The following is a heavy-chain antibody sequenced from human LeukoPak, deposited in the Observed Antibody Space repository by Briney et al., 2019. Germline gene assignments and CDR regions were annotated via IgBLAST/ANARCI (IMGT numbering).Heavy chain of an antibody. Sequence: GGSLRLSCAASGFTFSSYSMNWVRQAPGKGLEWVSYISSSSSTIYYADSVKGRFTISRDNAKNSLYLQMNSLRAEDTALYYCAKDYYSGYDYVFDYWGQGTLVTVSS. CDR2: ISSSSSTI. V-gene: IGHV3-48*04. CDR3: AKDYYSGYDYVFDY. CDR1: GFTFSSYS. J-gene: IGHJ4*02. D-gene: IGHD5-12*01.